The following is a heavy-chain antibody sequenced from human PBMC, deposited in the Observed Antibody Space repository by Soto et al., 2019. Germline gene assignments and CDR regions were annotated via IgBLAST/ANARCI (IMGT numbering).Heavy chain of an antibody. CDR1: GYTFTSYY. D-gene: IGHD2-2*01. J-gene: IGHJ5*02. Sequence: GASVKVSCKASGYTFTSYYMHWVRQAPGQGLEWMGIINPSGGSTSYAQKFQGRVTMTRDTSTSTVYMELSSLRSEDTAVYYCARESSVVVPAARGNWLDPWGQGTLVTVSS. CDR2: INPSGGST. CDR3: ARESSVVVPAARGNWLDP. V-gene: IGHV1-46*01.